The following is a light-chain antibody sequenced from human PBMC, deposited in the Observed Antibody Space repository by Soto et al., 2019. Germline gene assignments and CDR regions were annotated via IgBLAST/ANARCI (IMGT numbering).Light chain of an antibody. CDR3: SSYTSSDTGV. V-gene: IGLV2-14*01. J-gene: IGLJ1*01. CDR1: SGDVGSYDY. Sequence: QPALTQPASVSGSPGQSITISCTRTSGDVGSYDYVSWYQQHPGKAPKLMIYEVSNRPSGVSGRFSGSKSGNTASLTISGLQAEDEADYYCSSYTSSDTGVFATGTKVTVL. CDR2: EVS.